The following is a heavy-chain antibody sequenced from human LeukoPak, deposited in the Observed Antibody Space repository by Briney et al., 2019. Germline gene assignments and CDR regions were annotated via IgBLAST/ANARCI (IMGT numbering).Heavy chain of an antibody. J-gene: IGHJ4*02. D-gene: IGHD3-3*01. CDR1: GYTFSSWH. V-gene: IGHV1-46*01. CDR3: ARVVKGGYDFWSGPYYFDH. Sequence: ASVKVSCKASGYTFSSWHMHWVRQAPGLGLEWMGIINPSGESTNYAQEFQARVTMTRDTSTSTVYMELSSLRSEDTAVYYCARVVKGGYDFWSGPYYFDHWGQGTLVTVSS. CDR2: INPSGEST.